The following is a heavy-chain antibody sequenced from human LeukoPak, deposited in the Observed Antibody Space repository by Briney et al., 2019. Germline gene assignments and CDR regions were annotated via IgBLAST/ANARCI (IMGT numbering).Heavy chain of an antibody. D-gene: IGHD3-3*01. J-gene: IGHJ4*02. Sequence: SETLSLTCAVYGGSFSGYYWSWIRQPPGKGLEWIGEINHSGSTNYNPPLKSRVTISVDTSKNQFSLKLSSVTAADTAVYYCARGGIFGMVIRFDYWGQGTLVTVSS. CDR1: GGSFSGYY. CDR2: INHSGST. V-gene: IGHV4-34*01. CDR3: ARGGIFGMVIRFDY.